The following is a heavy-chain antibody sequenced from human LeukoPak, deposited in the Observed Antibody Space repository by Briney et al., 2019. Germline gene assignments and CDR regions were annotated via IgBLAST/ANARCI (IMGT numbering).Heavy chain of an antibody. CDR1: GXTFGNYA. V-gene: IGHV3-30-3*01. CDR2: ISYDGGNK. CDR3: ARGPLAAAKSGLDV. D-gene: IGHD6-13*01. J-gene: IGHJ6*02. Sequence: PGGSLRLSCAASGXTFGNYAMHWVRQAPGKGLEWVAVISYDGGNKYYADSLKGRFTISRDNSKNTLYLQMNSLRAEGTAVYYCARGPLAAAKSGLDVWGQGTTVTVSS.